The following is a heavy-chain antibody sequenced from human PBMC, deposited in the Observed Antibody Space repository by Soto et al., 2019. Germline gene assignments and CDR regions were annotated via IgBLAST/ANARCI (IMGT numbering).Heavy chain of an antibody. CDR2: ISSSSSTI. D-gene: IGHD5-18*01. CDR1: GFTFSSYS. J-gene: IGHJ6*02. CDR3: ARELVDTAMVTLYYYYGMDV. V-gene: IGHV3-48*02. Sequence: EVQLVESGGGLVQPGGSLRLSCAASGFTFSSYSMNWVRQAPGKGLEWVSYISSSSSTIYYADSVKGRFTISRDNAKISLYLQMNSLRDEDTAVYYCARELVDTAMVTLYYYYGMDVCGQGTTVTVSS.